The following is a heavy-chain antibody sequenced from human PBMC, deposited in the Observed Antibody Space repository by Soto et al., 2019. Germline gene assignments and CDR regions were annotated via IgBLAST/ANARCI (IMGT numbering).Heavy chain of an antibody. CDR2: INPNSGGT. CDR3: AIDPFVYCGADCQLAEYFQH. D-gene: IGHD2-21*02. J-gene: IGHJ1*01. Sequence: ASVKVSCKASGYTLTGYYMHWVRQAPGQGLEWMGWINPNSGGTNYAQKLQGRVTMTTDTSTSTAYMELRGLRSDDTAVYYCAIDPFVYCGADCQLAEYFQHWGQSTLVTV. CDR1: GYTLTGYY. V-gene: IGHV1-2*02.